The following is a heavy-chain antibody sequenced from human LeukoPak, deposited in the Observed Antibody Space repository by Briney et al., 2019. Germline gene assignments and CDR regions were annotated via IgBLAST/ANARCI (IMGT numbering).Heavy chain of an antibody. V-gene: IGHV4-59*01. CDR1: GGSISSYY. CDR3: ARDPWGELLPINAFDI. J-gene: IGHJ3*02. CDR2: IYYSGST. D-gene: IGHD1-26*01. Sequence: SETLSLTCTVSGGSISSYYWSWIRQPPGKGLEWIGYIYYSGSTNYNPSLKSRVTISVDTSKNQFSLKLSSVTAADTAVYYCARDPWGELLPINAFDIWGQGTMVTVSS.